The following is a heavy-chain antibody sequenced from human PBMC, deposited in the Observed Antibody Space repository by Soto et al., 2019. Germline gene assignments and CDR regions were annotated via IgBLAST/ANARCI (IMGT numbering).Heavy chain of an antibody. CDR3: ARISRDGYNYFDY. V-gene: IGHV3-13*01. Sequence: LRLSCASSGFTFSSYDMHWVRQPTGKGLEWVSSIGTTGESFYPGSVKGRFTISRENAKNSLYLQMNSLRAGDTAVYYCARISRDGYNYFDYWGQGTLVTVSS. CDR2: IGTTGES. J-gene: IGHJ4*02. D-gene: IGHD5-12*01. CDR1: GFTFSSYD.